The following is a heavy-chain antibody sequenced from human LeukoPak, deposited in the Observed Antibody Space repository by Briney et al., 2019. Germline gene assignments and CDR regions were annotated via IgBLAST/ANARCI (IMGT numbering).Heavy chain of an antibody. CDR2: IYYSGST. CDR1: GGSFSSSFYY. CDR3: ARHSSSSFNFDY. Sequence: PSETLSLTCTVSGGSFSSSFYYWGWIRQPPGKGLEWIGSIYYSGSTYYNPSLKGRVTISVDTSKNQFSLKLSSVTAADTAVYYCARHSSSSFNFDYWGQGTLVTVSS. V-gene: IGHV4-39*01. D-gene: IGHD6-13*01. J-gene: IGHJ4*02.